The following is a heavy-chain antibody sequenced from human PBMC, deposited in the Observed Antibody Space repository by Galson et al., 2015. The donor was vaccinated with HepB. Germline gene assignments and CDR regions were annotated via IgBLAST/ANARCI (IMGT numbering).Heavy chain of an antibody. CDR3: TTGSPFYDSGGGFAC. D-gene: IGHD3-22*01. J-gene: IGHJ4*02. Sequence: SLRLSCAASGFAFTNAWMSWVRQAPGKGLEWVGRVKSKTDGGTTDYAAPVKGRFTISRDDSTNTLYLQMNSLKTEDTAVYYCTTGSPFYDSGGGFACWGQGTLVTVSS. CDR1: GFAFTNAW. V-gene: IGHV3-15*07. CDR2: VKSKTDGGTT.